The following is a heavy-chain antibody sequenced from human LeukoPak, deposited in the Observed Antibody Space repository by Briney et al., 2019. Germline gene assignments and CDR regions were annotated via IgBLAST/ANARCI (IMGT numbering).Heavy chain of an antibody. Sequence: ASVRVSCKASGYTFTGYYMHWVRQAPGQGLEGMGWINPNSGGTNYAQKFQGRVTMTRDTSISTAYMELSRLRSDDTAVYYCAIIDWGPENYFDYWGQGTLVTVSS. CDR2: INPNSGGT. D-gene: IGHD7-27*01. CDR3: AIIDWGPENYFDY. J-gene: IGHJ4*02. CDR1: GYTFTGYY. V-gene: IGHV1-2*02.